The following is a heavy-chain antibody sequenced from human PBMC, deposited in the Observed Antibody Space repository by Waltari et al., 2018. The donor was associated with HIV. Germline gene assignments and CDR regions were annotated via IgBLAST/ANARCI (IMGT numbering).Heavy chain of an antibody. V-gene: IGHV1-46*01. CDR3: AREFYVWGSYRPSYGMDV. Sequence: QVQLVQSGAEVKKPGASVTVSCKASGYTFTSYYMHWVRHAPGQGLEWMGIINPSGGSTSYAQKFQGRVTMTRDTSTSTVYMELSSLRSEDTAVYYCAREFYVWGSYRPSYGMDVWGQGTTVTVSS. D-gene: IGHD3-16*02. J-gene: IGHJ6*02. CDR2: INPSGGST. CDR1: GYTFTSYY.